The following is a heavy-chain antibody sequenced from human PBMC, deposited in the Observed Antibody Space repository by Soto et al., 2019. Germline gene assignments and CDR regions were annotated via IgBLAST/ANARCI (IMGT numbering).Heavy chain of an antibody. Sequence: QVQLVQSGAEVKKPGASVKVSCKASGYTFTSYGISWVRQAPGQGLEWMGWISAYNGNTNYAQKLQGRVTMTTDTXXSXDXXERRSLRSDDTAVYYCARDRGYCSGGSCPNNWFDPWGQGTLVTVSS. J-gene: IGHJ5*02. CDR2: ISAYNGNT. D-gene: IGHD2-15*01. V-gene: IGHV1-18*01. CDR3: ARDRGYCSGGSCPNNWFDP. CDR1: GYTFTSYG.